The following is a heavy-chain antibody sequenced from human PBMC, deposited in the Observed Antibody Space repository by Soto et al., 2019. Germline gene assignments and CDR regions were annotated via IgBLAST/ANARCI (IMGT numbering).Heavy chain of an antibody. CDR2: ISYDGSNK. V-gene: IGHV3-30-3*01. CDR3: ARDKVPGYSFYGYYYGMDV. CDR1: GFTFSSYA. D-gene: IGHD5-18*01. Sequence: QVQLVESGGGVVQPGRSLRLSCAASGFTFSSYAMHWVRQAPGKGLEWVAVISYDGSNKYYADSVKGRFTISRDNSKNKLYLQMNSLRAEDTAVYYCARDKVPGYSFYGYYYGMDVWGQGTTVTVSS. J-gene: IGHJ6*02.